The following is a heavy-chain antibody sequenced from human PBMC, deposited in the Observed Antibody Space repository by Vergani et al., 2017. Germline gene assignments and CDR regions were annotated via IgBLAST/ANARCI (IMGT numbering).Heavy chain of an antibody. V-gene: IGHV5-51*01. CDR1: ESSFISNE. D-gene: IGHD2-21*01. Sequence: EVMLVQSGAEVKKPGESLKISCKYSESSFISNEIAWLRQMSGKGLQWMGNINPIDSKIAYSPSFQGQAIMSLDKSITTAYLQWRSLKASYTAIYYCTRHVPCGDGACLHFDHWGQGTQVTVSS. CDR2: INPIDSKI. CDR3: TRHVPCGDGACLHFDH. J-gene: IGHJ4*02.